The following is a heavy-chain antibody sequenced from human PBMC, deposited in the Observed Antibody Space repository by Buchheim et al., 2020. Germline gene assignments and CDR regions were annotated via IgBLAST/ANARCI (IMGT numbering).Heavy chain of an antibody. D-gene: IGHD6-19*01. CDR2: ISGNGASM. Sequence: EVHLVESGGGLVQPGGSLRLSCEASGFTFSTYSMNWVRQAPGKGLEWVSFISGNGASMYFADSVKGRFTISRDNAKNSLYLQVDSLRVEDTAVYYCARDLWYSSGWRGFDYWGQGTL. J-gene: IGHJ4*02. CDR3: ARDLWYSSGWRGFDY. CDR1: GFTFSTYS. V-gene: IGHV3-48*01.